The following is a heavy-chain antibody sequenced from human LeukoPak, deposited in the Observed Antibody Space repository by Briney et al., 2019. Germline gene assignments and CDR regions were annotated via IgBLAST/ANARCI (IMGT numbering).Heavy chain of an antibody. V-gene: IGHV3-23*01. CDR2: ISGSGGST. Sequence: GGSLRLSCAASGFTFSRYAMSWVRQAPGKGLEWVSAISGSGGSTYYADSVKGRFTISRDNSKNTLYLQMNSLRAEDTAVYYCAKRSLGASYYFDYWGQGTLVTVSS. CDR1: GFTFSRYA. CDR3: AKRSLGASYYFDY. D-gene: IGHD1-26*01. J-gene: IGHJ4*02.